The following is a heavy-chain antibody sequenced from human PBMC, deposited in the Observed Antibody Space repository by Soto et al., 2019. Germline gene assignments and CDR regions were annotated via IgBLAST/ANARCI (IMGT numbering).Heavy chain of an antibody. CDR2: IIPIFGTA. D-gene: IGHD3-22*01. Sequence: SVKVSCKASGGTFSSYAISWVRQAPGQGLEWMGGIIPIFGTANYAQKFQGRVTITADESTSTAYMELSSLRSEDTAVYYCARLIYDSSYETYYFDYWGQGTLVTVSS. J-gene: IGHJ4*02. V-gene: IGHV1-69*13. CDR1: GGTFSSYA. CDR3: ARLIYDSSYETYYFDY.